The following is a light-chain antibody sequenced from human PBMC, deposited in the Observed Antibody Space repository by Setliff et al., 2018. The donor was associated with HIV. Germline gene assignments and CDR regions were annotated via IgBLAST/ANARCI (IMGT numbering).Light chain of an antibody. CDR2: DVS. V-gene: IGLV2-14*03. Sequence: QSALTQPASVSGSPGQSITISCRGTSSDVGGYNYVSWYQQHPGKAPKLMIYDVSNRPSGVSNRFSGSKSGNTASLTISGLQAEDEADYFCSSYKSSSPYVYGSGTKVTVL. CDR3: SSYKSSSPYV. CDR1: SSDVGGYNY. J-gene: IGLJ1*01.